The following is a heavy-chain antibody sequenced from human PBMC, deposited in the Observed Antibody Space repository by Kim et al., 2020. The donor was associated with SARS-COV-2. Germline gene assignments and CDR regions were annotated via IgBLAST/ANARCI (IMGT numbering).Heavy chain of an antibody. D-gene: IGHD6-19*01. Sequence: SETLSLTCTVSGGSISSYYWSWIRQPPGKGLEWIGYIYYSGSTNYNPSLKSRVTISVDTSKNQFSLKLSSVTAADTAVYYCARAGWTIFDYWGQGTLVTVSS. CDR1: GGSISSYY. CDR3: ARAGWTIFDY. J-gene: IGHJ4*02. CDR2: IYYSGST. V-gene: IGHV4-59*01.